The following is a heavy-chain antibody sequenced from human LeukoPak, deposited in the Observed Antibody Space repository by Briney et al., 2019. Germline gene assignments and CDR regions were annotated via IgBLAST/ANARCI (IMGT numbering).Heavy chain of an antibody. Sequence: GGSLRLSCAASGFTFSSYSMNWVRQAPGKGLEWVSSISSSSSYIYYADSVKGRFTISRDNAKNPLYLQMNSLRAEDTAVYYCARIHCSGGSCYSLDYWGQGTLVTVSS. CDR1: GFTFSSYS. D-gene: IGHD2-15*01. CDR3: ARIHCSGGSCYSLDY. V-gene: IGHV3-21*01. CDR2: ISSSSSYI. J-gene: IGHJ4*02.